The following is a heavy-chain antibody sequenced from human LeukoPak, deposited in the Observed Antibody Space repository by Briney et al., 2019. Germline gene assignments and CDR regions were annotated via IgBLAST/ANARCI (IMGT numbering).Heavy chain of an antibody. CDR3: ARDHRDYGDYFDY. Sequence: PSETLSLTCTVSGGSISSSSYYWGWIRQPPGKGLEWIGSIYYSGSTYYNPSLKSRVTISVDTSKNQFSLKLSSVTAADTAVYYCARDHRDYGDYFDYWGQGTLVTVSS. V-gene: IGHV4-39*07. J-gene: IGHJ4*02. D-gene: IGHD4-17*01. CDR2: IYYSGST. CDR1: GGSISSSSYY.